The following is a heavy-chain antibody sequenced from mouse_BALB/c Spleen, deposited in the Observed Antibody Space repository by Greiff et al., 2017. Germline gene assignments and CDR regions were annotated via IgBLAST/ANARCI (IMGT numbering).Heavy chain of an antibody. CDR3: ARPSYGGSYFDY. CDR1: GFTFSSYG. J-gene: IGHJ2*01. D-gene: IGHD1-1*01. Sequence: EVKLQESGGDLVKPGGSLKLSCAASGFTFSSYGMSWVRQTPDKRLEWVATISSGGSYTYYPDSVKGRFTISRDNAKNTLYLQMSSLKSEDTAMYYCARPSYGGSYFDYWGQGTTLTVSS. CDR2: ISSGGSYT. V-gene: IGHV5-6*01.